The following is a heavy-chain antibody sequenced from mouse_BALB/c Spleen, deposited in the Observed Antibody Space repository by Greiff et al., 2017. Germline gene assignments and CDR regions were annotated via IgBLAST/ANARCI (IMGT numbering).Heavy chain of an antibody. CDR2: ISIYYDNT. Sequence: QVQLLESGPDLVRPGESRKISCTASGYTFTSFAMHWVRQTPAKSLEWIGVISIYYDNTNYTQKFKGQATITVDKSTSTAYMELARLTSEDSAIYYCARSGGNDTRLYWYFDVWGAGTTGNVSS. CDR3: ARSGGNDTRLYWYFDV. V-gene: IGHV1S137*01. J-gene: IGHJ1*01. CDR1: GYTFTSFA. D-gene: IGHD2-12*01.